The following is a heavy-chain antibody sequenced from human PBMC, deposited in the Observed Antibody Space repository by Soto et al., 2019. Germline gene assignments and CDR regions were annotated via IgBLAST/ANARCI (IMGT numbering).Heavy chain of an antibody. Sequence: SETLSLTCTVSGGSNSSGDYYWSWIRQPPGKGLEWIGYIYYSGSTYYNPSLKSRVTISVDTSKNQFSLKLSSVTAADTAVYYCARVYYDSSGYLFAYWGQGTLVTVS. CDR1: GGSNSSGDYY. D-gene: IGHD3-22*01. J-gene: IGHJ4*02. V-gene: IGHV4-30-4*01. CDR2: IYYSGST. CDR3: ARVYYDSSGYLFAY.